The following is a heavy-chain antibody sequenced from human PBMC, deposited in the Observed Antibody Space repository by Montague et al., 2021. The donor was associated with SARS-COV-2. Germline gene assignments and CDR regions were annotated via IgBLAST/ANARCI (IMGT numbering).Heavy chain of an antibody. CDR1: GGSISGYY. Sequence: SETLSLTCTVSGGSISGYYWSWIRQPPGKGLEWIGYIYYSGGTNYNPSLKSRVTISVDTSKNQFSLKLSSVTAADTAVYYCARRSLGYCSGGSCYSAFDPWGQGTLVTASS. D-gene: IGHD2-15*01. CDR3: ARRSLGYCSGGSCYSAFDP. V-gene: IGHV4-59*01. CDR2: IYYSGGT. J-gene: IGHJ5*02.